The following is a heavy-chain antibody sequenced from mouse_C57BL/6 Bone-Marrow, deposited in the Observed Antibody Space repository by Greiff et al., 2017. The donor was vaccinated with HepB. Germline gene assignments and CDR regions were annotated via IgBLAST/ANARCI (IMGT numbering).Heavy chain of an antibody. CDR1: GYTFTSYW. J-gene: IGHJ2*01. V-gene: IGHV1-61*01. D-gene: IGHD1-1*01. CDR3: ARDLVTTVVGNY. Sequence: QVHVKQSGAELVRPGSSVKLSCKASGYTFTSYWMDWVKQRPGQGLEWIGNIYPSDSETHYNQKFKDKATLTVDKSSSTAYMQLSSLTSEDSAVYYCARDLVTTVVGNYWGQGTTLTVSS. CDR2: IYPSDSET.